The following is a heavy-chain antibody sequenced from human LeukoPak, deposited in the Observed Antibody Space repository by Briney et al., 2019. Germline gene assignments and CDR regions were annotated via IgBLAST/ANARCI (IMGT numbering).Heavy chain of an antibody. Sequence: PSETLSLTCAVYGGSLSGYYWSWIRQPPGKGLEWIGEINHSGSTNYNPSLKSRVTISVDTSKNQFSLKLSSVTAADTAVYYCARQYYYDSSGYFTWFDPWGQGTLVTVSS. CDR2: INHSGST. J-gene: IGHJ5*02. CDR1: GGSLSGYY. D-gene: IGHD3-22*01. V-gene: IGHV4-34*01. CDR3: ARQYYYDSSGYFTWFDP.